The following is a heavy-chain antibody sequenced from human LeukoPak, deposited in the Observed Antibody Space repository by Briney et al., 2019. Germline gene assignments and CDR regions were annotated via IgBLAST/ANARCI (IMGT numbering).Heavy chain of an antibody. V-gene: IGHV3-7*01. CDR2: IKPDGSDK. CDR1: GFTFSDYY. D-gene: IGHD5-18*01. Sequence: GGSLRLSCAASGFTFSDYYMSWVRQAPGKGLEWVANIKPDGSDKYYVDSMKGRFTISRDNAKNSLYLQMNSLRAEDTAVYYCARYSYSHGYFDYWGQGTLVTVSS. J-gene: IGHJ4*03. CDR3: ARYSYSHGYFDY.